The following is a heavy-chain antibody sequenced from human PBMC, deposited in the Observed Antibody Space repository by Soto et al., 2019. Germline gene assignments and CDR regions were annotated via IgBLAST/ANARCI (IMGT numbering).Heavy chain of an antibody. D-gene: IGHD1-20*01. Sequence: QVQLQESGPGLVKPSETLSLTCTVSGGSISSYYWSCIRQPPGKGLEWIGYIYYSGSTNYNPSLKSRVTISVDTSKNQFSLKLSSVTAADTAVYYCARDRYLDVWGKGTTVTVSS. CDR2: IYYSGST. V-gene: IGHV4-59*01. J-gene: IGHJ6*04. CDR3: ARDRYLDV. CDR1: GGSISSYY.